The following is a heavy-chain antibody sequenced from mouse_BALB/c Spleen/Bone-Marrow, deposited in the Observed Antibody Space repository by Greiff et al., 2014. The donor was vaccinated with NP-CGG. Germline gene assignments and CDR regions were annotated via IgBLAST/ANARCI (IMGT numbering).Heavy chain of an antibody. CDR3: ARGSSYFDY. D-gene: IGHD1-1*01. V-gene: IGHV5-4*02. CDR2: ISDGGSYT. J-gene: IGHJ2*01. Sequence: EVKLVESGGGLVKPGGSLKLSCAASGFTFSDYYMYWVRQTPEKRVEWVATISDGGSYTYYPDSVKGRFTISRDNAKNNLYLQMSSLKSEDTAMYYCARGSSYFDYWGQGTTLTVSS. CDR1: GFTFSDYY.